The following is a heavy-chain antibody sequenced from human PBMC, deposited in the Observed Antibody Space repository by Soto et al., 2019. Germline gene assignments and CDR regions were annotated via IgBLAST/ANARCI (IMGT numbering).Heavy chain of an antibody. CDR2: IYYSGST. V-gene: IGHV4-59*01. Sequence: SETLSLTCTVSGGSISSYYWSWIRQPPGKGLEWIGYIYYSGSTNYNPSLKSRVTISVDTSKNQFSLKLSSVTAADTAVYYCAREDSSSSGYNWFDPWGQGTLVTVSS. J-gene: IGHJ5*02. CDR1: GGSISSYY. D-gene: IGHD6-13*01. CDR3: AREDSSSSGYNWFDP.